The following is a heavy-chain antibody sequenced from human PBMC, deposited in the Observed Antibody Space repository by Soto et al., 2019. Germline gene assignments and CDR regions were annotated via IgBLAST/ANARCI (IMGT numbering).Heavy chain of an antibody. D-gene: IGHD5-18*01. V-gene: IGHV4-34*01. CDR1: GGSFSGYY. CDR3: ARGGYSYGYGY. Sequence: SETLSLTCAVYGGSFSGYYWSWIRQPPGKGLEWIGEINHSGSTNYNPSLKSRVTISVDTSKNQFSLKLSSVTAADTAVYYCARGGYSYGYGYWGQGPLVTVSS. CDR2: INHSGST. J-gene: IGHJ4*02.